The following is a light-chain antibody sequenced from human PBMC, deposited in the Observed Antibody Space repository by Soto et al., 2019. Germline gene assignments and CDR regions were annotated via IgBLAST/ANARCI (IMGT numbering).Light chain of an antibody. CDR2: EVS. CDR3: NSYTSTTPLEV. CDR1: SSDVGAYDS. Sequence: QSALTQPASVSGSPGQSITISCTGTSSDVGAYDSVSWYQQHPGKAPKLLIYEVSNRPSGVSNRFSGSKSGSTASLTISGLQAEDEADYYCNSYTSTTPLEVFGGGTKVTVL. V-gene: IGLV2-14*01. J-gene: IGLJ3*02.